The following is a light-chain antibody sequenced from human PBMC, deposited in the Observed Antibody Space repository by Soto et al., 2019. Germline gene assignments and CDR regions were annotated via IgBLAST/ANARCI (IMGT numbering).Light chain of an antibody. J-gene: IGKJ1*01. CDR1: QSVSSSY. CDR2: DVS. CDR3: QQRSDWPWT. Sequence: EIVLTQSPCTLSLSPWERSTLSFMASQSVSSSYLAGYQQKPGQAPRLLVYDVSNRAAGIPTRFSGGGSGTDFTLTISNVEPEDFAVYYCQQRSDWPWTFGQGTKVDIK. V-gene: IGKV3-11*01.